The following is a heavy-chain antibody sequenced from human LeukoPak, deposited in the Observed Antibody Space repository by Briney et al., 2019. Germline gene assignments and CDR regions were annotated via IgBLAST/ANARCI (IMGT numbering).Heavy chain of an antibody. Sequence: GASVTVSCKTSGYTFTIHHIQWVRQAPGQGLEWMGWINTNSGGTIYSQKFQGRITMTRDPSITTAYMKLSSLRSDDTAVYYCARDYSTSSWDNWGQGTLVTVSS. CDR2: INTNSGGT. J-gene: IGHJ4*02. CDR1: GYTFTIHH. CDR3: ARDYSTSSWDN. V-gene: IGHV1-2*02. D-gene: IGHD6-13*01.